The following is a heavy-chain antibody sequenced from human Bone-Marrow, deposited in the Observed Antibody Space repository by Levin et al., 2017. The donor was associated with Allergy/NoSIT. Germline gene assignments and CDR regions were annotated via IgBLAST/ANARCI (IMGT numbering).Heavy chain of an antibody. CDR3: ARGRSGGHYYYGMDV. V-gene: IGHV3-33*01. Sequence: GESLKISCVVSGFTITNYAIHWVRQAPGKGLEWVAVTWYDGSHQYYAGSVKGRFTISRDTSQNTLYLEMTSLRAEDTAVYYCARGRSGGHYYYGMDVWGQGTTVTVSS. J-gene: IGHJ6*02. CDR1: GFTITNYA. CDR2: TWYDGSHQ. D-gene: IGHD6-25*01.